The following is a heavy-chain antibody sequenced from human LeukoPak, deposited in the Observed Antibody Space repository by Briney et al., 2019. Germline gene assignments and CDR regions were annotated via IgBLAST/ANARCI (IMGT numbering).Heavy chain of an antibody. CDR2: ISAYNGNT. CDR3: ARDGGDYDYVWGSYPDY. V-gene: IGHV1-18*01. J-gene: IGHJ4*02. CDR1: GYTFTSYG. D-gene: IGHD3-16*02. Sequence: ASVKVSCKASGYTFTSYGISWVRQAPGQGLEWMGWISAYNGNTNYAQKLQGRVTMTTDTSTSTAYMELRSLRSDDTAVYYCARDGGDYDYVWGSYPDYRGQGTLVTVSS.